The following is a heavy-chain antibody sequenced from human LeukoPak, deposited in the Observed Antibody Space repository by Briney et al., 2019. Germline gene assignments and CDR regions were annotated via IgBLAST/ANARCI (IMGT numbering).Heavy chain of an antibody. V-gene: IGHV3-30*18. CDR1: GFTFSSYG. D-gene: IGHD2-21*01. CDR2: ISYDGSNK. CDR3: AKGISYYYYYYMDV. J-gene: IGHJ6*03. Sequence: GGSLRLSCAASGFTFSSYGMHWVRQAPGKGLEWVAVISYDGSNKYYADSVKGRFTISRDNSKNTLYLQMNSLRAEDTAVYYCAKGISYYYYYYMDVWGKGTTVTVSS.